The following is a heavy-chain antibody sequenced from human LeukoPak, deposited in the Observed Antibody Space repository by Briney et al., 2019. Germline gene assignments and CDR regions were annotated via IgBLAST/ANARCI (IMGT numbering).Heavy chain of an antibody. Sequence: ASVKVSCKASGYTFTSYGISWVRQAPGQGLEWMGWISPYNDNTNYAQKLQGRVTMTTDTSTSTAYMELRSLRSDDTAVYYCARERCTSTTCHLDYWGQGTLVTVSS. D-gene: IGHD2-2*01. J-gene: IGHJ4*02. CDR3: ARERCTSTTCHLDY. CDR1: GYTFTSYG. V-gene: IGHV1-18*01. CDR2: ISPYNDNT.